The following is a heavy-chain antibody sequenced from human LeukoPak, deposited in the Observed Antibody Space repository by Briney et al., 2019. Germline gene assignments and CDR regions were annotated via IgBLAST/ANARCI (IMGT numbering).Heavy chain of an antibody. J-gene: IGHJ4*02. Sequence: GGSLRLSCAASGFTFSTYAMSWVRQAPGKGLEWVSAISGSGGSTYYADSVKGRFTIYRDNSKNTLYLQMNSLRAEDTAVYYCAKTTSGWYDAIDYWGQGTLVTVSS. D-gene: IGHD6-19*01. CDR2: ISGSGGST. CDR3: AKTTSGWYDAIDY. V-gene: IGHV3-23*01. CDR1: GFTFSTYA.